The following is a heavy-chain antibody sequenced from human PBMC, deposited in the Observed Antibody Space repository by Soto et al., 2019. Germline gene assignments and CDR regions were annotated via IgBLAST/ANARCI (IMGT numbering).Heavy chain of an antibody. D-gene: IGHD3-22*01. Sequence: QVQLVQSGAEVKKPGASVKVSCKTSGYSFNDFGITWVRQAPGLGLEWLGWIYSKAGTINFAPKFQGRFIMTTDTPTSTAYIELKSLTFDASDVYFCARGIGFDIDYWGQGTLVTVS. CDR2: IYSKAGTI. J-gene: IGHJ4*02. V-gene: IGHV1-18*01. CDR1: GYSFNDFG. CDR3: ARGIGFDIDY.